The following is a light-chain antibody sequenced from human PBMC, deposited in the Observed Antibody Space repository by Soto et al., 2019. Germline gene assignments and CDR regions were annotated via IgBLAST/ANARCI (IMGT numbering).Light chain of an antibody. CDR1: SSNIGSGYD. V-gene: IGLV1-40*01. J-gene: IGLJ3*02. Sequence: QSVLTQRPSVSGAPGQRVTISCTGSSSNIGSGYDEHWYQQLPGTAPKLLIYGNSNRPSGVPDRFSGSKSGTSASLAITGLQAEDDADYYCQSYDSSLSALFGGGTKLTVL. CDR3: QSYDSSLSAL. CDR2: GNS.